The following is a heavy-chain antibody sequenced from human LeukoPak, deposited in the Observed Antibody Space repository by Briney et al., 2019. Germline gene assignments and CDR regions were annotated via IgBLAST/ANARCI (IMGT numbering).Heavy chain of an antibody. J-gene: IGHJ3*02. D-gene: IGHD2-21*02. CDR3: ASGYCGGACQLGGIDM. CDR2: IYYSGGT. V-gene: IGHV4-39*07. Sequence: SETLSLTCTVSGGSISSSSYYWGWIRQPPGKGLEWIGSIYYSGGTYYNPSLKSRVTISVDTSGNQFSLKLSSVTAADTAVYYCASGYCGGACQLGGIDMWGQGTMVTVSS. CDR1: GGSISSSSYY.